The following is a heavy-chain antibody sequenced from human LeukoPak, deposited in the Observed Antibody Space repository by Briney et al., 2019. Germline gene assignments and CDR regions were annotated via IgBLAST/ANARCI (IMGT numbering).Heavy chain of an antibody. CDR1: GYTFTSYG. CDR2: ISAYNGNT. CDR3: ARDETRYCSSTSCQRLDY. V-gene: IGHV1-18*01. J-gene: IGHJ4*02. D-gene: IGHD2-2*01. Sequence: ASVKVSCKASGYTFTSYGISWVRQAPGQGREGMGWISAYNGNTNYAQKLQGRVTMTTHTSTSTAYMEPKSLRSDDTAVYYCARDETRYCSSTSCQRLDYWGQGTLVTVSS.